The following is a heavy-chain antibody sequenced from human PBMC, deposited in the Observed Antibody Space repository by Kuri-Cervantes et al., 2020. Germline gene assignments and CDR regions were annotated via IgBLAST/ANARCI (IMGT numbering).Heavy chain of an antibody. V-gene: IGHV3-74*03. Sequence: GGSLRLSCAASGFTFSTYWMHWVRQVTGKGLVWVSRIKSDGSIPVYADSVKGRFTVSRDNAKNSLYPQMNSLRGEDTAVYYCARDRGIVGVGDYYMDVWGKGTTVTVSS. J-gene: IGHJ6*03. CDR2: IKSDGSIP. D-gene: IGHD2-15*01. CDR3: ARDRGIVGVGDYYMDV. CDR1: GFTFSTYW.